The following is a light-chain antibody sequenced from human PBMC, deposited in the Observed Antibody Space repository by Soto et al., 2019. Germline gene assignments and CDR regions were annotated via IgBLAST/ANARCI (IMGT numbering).Light chain of an antibody. Sequence: QSVLTQPASASGSPGQSITISCTGTSSDVGSYNLVSWYQQHPGKAPKLMIYEVSKRPSGVSNRFSGSKSGSTASLTISGLQAEDEADYYCCSYAGSSTSLYVFGTGTKVTVL. V-gene: IGLV2-23*02. CDR3: CSYAGSSTSLYV. CDR2: EVS. J-gene: IGLJ1*01. CDR1: SSDVGSYNL.